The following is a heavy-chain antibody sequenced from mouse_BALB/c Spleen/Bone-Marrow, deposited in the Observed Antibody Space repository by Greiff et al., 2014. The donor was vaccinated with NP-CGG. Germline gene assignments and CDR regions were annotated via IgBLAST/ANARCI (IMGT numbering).Heavy chain of an antibody. CDR1: GYTFTNYW. V-gene: IGHV1-63*02. J-gene: IGHJ2*01. CDR2: IYPGGVYS. CDR3: ATWGPYYFAY. Sequence: QVQLQQSGAELVRPGTSVKISCKASGYTFTNYWLGWLKQRPGHGLEWIGDIYPGGVYSNCNEKFKGKATLTADTSSSSAYMQLSSLTSEDSAVYFRATWGPYYFAYWGQGTTLTVSS.